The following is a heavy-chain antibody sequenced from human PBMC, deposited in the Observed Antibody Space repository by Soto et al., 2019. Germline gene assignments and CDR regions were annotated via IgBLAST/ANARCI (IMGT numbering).Heavy chain of an antibody. CDR2: ISSSSSYI. CDR1: GFTFSSYS. J-gene: IGHJ4*02. Sequence: EVQLVESGGGLVKPGGSLRLSCAASGFTFSSYSMNWVRQAPGKGLEWVSSISSSSSYIYYADSVKGRFTISRDNAKNSLYLQMNSLRAEDTAVYDCARGAVWVAAAGGADYWGQGTLVTVSS. CDR3: ARGAVWVAAAGGADY. V-gene: IGHV3-21*01. D-gene: IGHD6-13*01.